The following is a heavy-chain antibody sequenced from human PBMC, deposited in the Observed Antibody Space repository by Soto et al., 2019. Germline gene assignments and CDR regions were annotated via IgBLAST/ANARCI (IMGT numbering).Heavy chain of an antibody. V-gene: IGHV3-33*01. CDR1: GFTFSSYG. CDR3: AREWWDSSSSYGMDV. J-gene: IGHJ6*02. Sequence: QVQLVESGGGVVQPGRSLRLSCAASGFTFSSYGMHWVRQAPGKGLEWVAVIWYDGSNKYYADSVKGRFTISRDNSKNPLYLQMNSLRAEDTAVYYCAREWWDSSSSYGMDVWGQGTTVTVSS. D-gene: IGHD6-6*01. CDR2: IWYDGSNK.